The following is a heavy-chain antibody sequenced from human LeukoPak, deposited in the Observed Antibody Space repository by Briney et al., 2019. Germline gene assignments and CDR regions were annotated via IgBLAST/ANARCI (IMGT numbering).Heavy chain of an antibody. V-gene: IGHV3-74*01. CDR1: GFTFSSYW. D-gene: IGHD3-10*01. J-gene: IGHJ4*02. CDR3: AKGGYYGSGRPDY. CDR2: INSDGSST. Sequence: GESLRLSCAASGFTFSSYWMHWVRQAPGKGLVWVSRINSDGSSTSYADSVKGRFTISRDNSKNTLYLQMNSLRAEDTAVYYCAKGGYYGSGRPDYWGQGTLVTVSS.